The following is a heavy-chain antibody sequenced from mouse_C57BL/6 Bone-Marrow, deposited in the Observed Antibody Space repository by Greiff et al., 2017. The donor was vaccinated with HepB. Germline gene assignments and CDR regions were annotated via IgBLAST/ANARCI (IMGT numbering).Heavy chain of an antibody. V-gene: IGHV1-18*01. J-gene: IGHJ1*03. CDR2: INPNNGGT. D-gene: IGHD4-1*01. Sequence: EVQLQQSGPELVKPGASVKIPCKASGYTFTDYNMDWVKQSHGKSLEWIGDINPNNGGTIYNQKFKGKATLTVDKSSSTAYMELRSLTSEDTAVYYCARRDWDWYFDVWGTGTTVTVSP. CDR1: GYTFTDYN. CDR3: ARRDWDWYFDV.